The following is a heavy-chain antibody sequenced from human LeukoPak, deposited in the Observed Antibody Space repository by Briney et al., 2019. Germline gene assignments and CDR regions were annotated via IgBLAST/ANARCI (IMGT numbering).Heavy chain of an antibody. CDR3: ARGGSRRYSYGPPGYFDY. J-gene: IGHJ4*02. V-gene: IGHV4-39*07. D-gene: IGHD5-18*01. CDR1: GGSISSSSYY. CDR2: IYYSGST. Sequence: PSETLSLTCTVSGGSISSSSYYWGWIRQPPGKGLEWIGSIYYSGSTYYNPSLKSRVTISVDTSKNQFSLKLSSVTAADTAVYYCARGGSRRYSYGPPGYFDYWGQGTLVTVSS.